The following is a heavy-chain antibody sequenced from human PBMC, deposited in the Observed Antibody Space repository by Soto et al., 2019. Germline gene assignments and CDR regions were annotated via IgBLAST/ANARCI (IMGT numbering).Heavy chain of an antibody. Sequence: SQTLSLTCAISGDSVSSNSAAWNWIRQSPSRGLEWLGRTYYRSKWYNDYAVSVKGRITINPDTSKNQFSLQMNSLRAEDTAVYLLARVGAFCCGYCYWVLYYYYYMDVWGKGTTVTAP. V-gene: IGHV6-1*01. J-gene: IGHJ6*03. CDR3: ARVGAFCCGYCYWVLYYYYYMDV. CDR1: GDSVSSNSAA. CDR2: TYYRSKWYN. D-gene: IGHD2-21*01.